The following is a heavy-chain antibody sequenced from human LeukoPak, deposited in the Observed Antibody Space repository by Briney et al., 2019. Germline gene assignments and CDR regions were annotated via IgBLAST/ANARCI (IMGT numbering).Heavy chain of an antibody. Sequence: KPSETLSLTCPVSGGSISSYYWSWIRQPPGKGLEWIGYIYYSGSTNYNPSLKSRVTISVDTSKNQFSLKLSSVTAADTAVYYCARDLNIPGAFDIWGQGTMVTVSS. CDR3: ARDLNIPGAFDI. CDR2: IYYSGST. CDR1: GGSISSYY. D-gene: IGHD2/OR15-2a*01. J-gene: IGHJ3*02. V-gene: IGHV4-59*01.